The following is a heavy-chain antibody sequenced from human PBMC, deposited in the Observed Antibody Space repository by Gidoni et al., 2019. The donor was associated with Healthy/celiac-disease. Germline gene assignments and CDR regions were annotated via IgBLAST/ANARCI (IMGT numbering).Heavy chain of an antibody. CDR3: ARPRAGSGVAAGAGWFDP. D-gene: IGHD2-15*01. V-gene: IGHV3-21*01. CDR1: GFTFSSYS. J-gene: IGHJ5*02. Sequence: EVQLVESGGGLVKPGGSLRLSCAASGFTFSSYSRNWVRQAPGKGLEWVSSISSSSSYIYYADSVKGRFTISRDNAKNSLYLQMNSLRAEDTAVYYCARPRAGSGVAAGAGWFDPWGQGTLVTVSS. CDR2: ISSSSSYI.